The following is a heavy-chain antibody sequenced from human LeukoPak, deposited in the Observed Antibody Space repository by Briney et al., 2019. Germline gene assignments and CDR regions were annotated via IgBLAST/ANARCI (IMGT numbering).Heavy chain of an antibody. J-gene: IGHJ5*02. Sequence: ASVKVSCKASRYTFVSYDINWVRQATGQGLXXXXWMNPKSGNTGYAQKFQGRVTITRNTSISTAYMELSSLRSEDTAVYYCAGLYQWGGHWFDPWGQGILVTVSS. D-gene: IGHD6-19*01. CDR3: AGLYQWGGHWFDP. CDR2: MNPKSGNT. CDR1: RYTFVSYD. V-gene: IGHV1-8*03.